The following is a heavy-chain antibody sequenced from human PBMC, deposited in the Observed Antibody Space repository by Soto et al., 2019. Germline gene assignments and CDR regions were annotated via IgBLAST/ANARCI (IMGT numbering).Heavy chain of an antibody. CDR3: AAEVNGYNFDY. V-gene: IGHV3-15*07. CDR1: GFTFSNAW. J-gene: IGHJ4*02. D-gene: IGHD5-12*01. Sequence: GGSLRLSCAASGFTFSNAWINRVRQAPGKGLEWVGRIKSKTGGGTTDFAAPVKGRFAISRDDSKDMVYLQMNSLKTEDTAVYYCAAEVNGYNFDYWGQGTLVTVSS. CDR2: IKSKTGGGTT.